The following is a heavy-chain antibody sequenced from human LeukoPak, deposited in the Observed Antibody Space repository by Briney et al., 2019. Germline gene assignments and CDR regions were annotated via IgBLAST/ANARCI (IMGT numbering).Heavy chain of an antibody. V-gene: IGHV4-34*01. Sequence: PSETLSLTCAVYGGSFSGYYWSWIRQPPGKGLEWVGEINHSGRTNYNSSLKSRVTISGDTSKNQFSLKLSSVAAADTAVYFCASGNIAAAVKHWGQGTLVTVSS. CDR3: ASGNIAAAVKH. J-gene: IGHJ1*01. CDR1: GGSFSGYY. CDR2: INHSGRT. D-gene: IGHD6-13*01.